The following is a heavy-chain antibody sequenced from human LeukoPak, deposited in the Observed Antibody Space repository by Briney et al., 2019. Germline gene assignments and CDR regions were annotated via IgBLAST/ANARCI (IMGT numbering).Heavy chain of an antibody. Sequence: GGSLRLSCAASGFTFSSYEMNWVRQAPGKGLEWVSYIDSSGSTIHYADSVKGRFTISRDNAKNSLYLQMNSLRAEDMALYYCAKGRGLSYDYGVDYWGQGTLVTVSS. CDR2: IDSSGSTI. D-gene: IGHD4-17*01. CDR3: AKGRGLSYDYGVDY. CDR1: GFTFSSYE. V-gene: IGHV3-48*03. J-gene: IGHJ4*02.